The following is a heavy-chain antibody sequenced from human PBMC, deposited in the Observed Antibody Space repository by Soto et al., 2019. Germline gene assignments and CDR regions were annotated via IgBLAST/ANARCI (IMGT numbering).Heavy chain of an antibody. CDR1: GFTFSSYA. D-gene: IGHD3-9*01. Sequence: PGGSLRLSCAASGFTFSSYAMHWVRQAPGKGLEWVAVISYDGSNKYYADSVKGRFTISRDNSKNTLYLQMNSLRAEDTAVYYCARGGYFDWLSPFDYWGQGTLVTVS. CDR2: ISYDGSNK. V-gene: IGHV3-30-3*01. J-gene: IGHJ4*02. CDR3: ARGGYFDWLSPFDY.